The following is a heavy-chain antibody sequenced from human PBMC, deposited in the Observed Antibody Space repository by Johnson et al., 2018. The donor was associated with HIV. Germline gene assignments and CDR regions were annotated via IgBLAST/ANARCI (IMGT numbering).Heavy chain of an antibody. J-gene: IGHJ3*02. CDR3: ARVGVDYYDRGATYQNAFDI. D-gene: IGHD3-22*01. Sequence: VQLVESGGGLVQPGGSLRLSCAASGFTFSSYAMHWVRQAPGKGLEYVSAISSNGGSTYYANSVKGRFTISRDNSKNTLYLQMGSLRVEDTAVYYCARVGVDYYDRGATYQNAFDIWGQGTMVTVSS. CDR2: ISSNGGST. V-gene: IGHV3-64*01. CDR1: GFTFSSYA.